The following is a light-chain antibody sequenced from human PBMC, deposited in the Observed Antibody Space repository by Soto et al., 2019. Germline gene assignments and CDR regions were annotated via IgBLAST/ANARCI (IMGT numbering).Light chain of an antibody. Sequence: QSVLTQPPSASGTPGQRVTISCSGSSSNIGSNYVHWYQHLPGTAPKLLISRNNQRPSGVPDRFSGSKSGTSASLAISGLRSEEEGDYYCAAWDDSLSGYVFGTGTKFTVL. V-gene: IGLV1-47*01. CDR1: SSNIGSNY. J-gene: IGLJ1*01. CDR3: AAWDDSLSGYV. CDR2: RNN.